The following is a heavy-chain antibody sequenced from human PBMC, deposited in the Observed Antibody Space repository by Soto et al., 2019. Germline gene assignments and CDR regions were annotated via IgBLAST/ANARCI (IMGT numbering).Heavy chain of an antibody. D-gene: IGHD2-15*01. V-gene: IGHV1-69*06. CDR3: AREYWSGGSGYEYYCDY. J-gene: IGHJ4*02. CDR1: GGTFSSYA. CDR2: IIPIFGTA. Sequence: QVQLVQSGAEVKKPGSSVKVSCKASGGTFSSYAISWVRQAPGQGLEWMGGIIPIFGTANYAQKFQGRVTINADKTTSTADMERSSLRSEDTAVYYCAREYWSGGSGYEYYCDYWGQGTLVAVSS.